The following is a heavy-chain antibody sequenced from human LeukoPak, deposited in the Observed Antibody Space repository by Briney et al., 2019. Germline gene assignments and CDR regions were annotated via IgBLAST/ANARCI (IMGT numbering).Heavy chain of an antibody. J-gene: IGHJ4*02. CDR3: ARYYYDSSGYYHGDYFDY. Sequence: ASVKVSCKASGYTFTSYGISWVRQAPGQGLEWMGWISAYNGNTNYAQKLQGRVTVTTDTSTSTAYVELRSLRSDDTAVYYCARYYYDSSGYYHGDYFDYWGQGTLVTVSS. CDR1: GYTFTSYG. CDR2: ISAYNGNT. D-gene: IGHD3-22*01. V-gene: IGHV1-18*01.